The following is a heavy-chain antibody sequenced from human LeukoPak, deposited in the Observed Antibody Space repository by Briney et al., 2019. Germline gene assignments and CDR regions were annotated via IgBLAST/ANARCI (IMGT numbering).Heavy chain of an antibody. D-gene: IGHD3-22*01. J-gene: IGHJ4*02. Sequence: GGSLRLSCAASGFAFNKYWMHWVRQAPGKGLVWVSRINGDGSTTSYADSVKGGFTISRDNAKNALYLQMSSLRAEDTAVYYCATGNYYDSRGYYTFGHWGQGTLVTVSS. V-gene: IGHV3-74*01. CDR2: INGDGSTT. CDR3: ATGNYYDSRGYYTFGH. CDR1: GFAFNKYW.